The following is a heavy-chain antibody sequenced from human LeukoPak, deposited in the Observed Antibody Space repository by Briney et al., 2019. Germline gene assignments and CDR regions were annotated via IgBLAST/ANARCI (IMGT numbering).Heavy chain of an antibody. CDR1: GGSFSGYY. J-gene: IGHJ5*02. CDR2: INHSGST. V-gene: IGHV4-34*01. CDR3: ARLCLWFGELFRGLSSVGFDP. D-gene: IGHD3-10*01. Sequence: SETLSLTCAVYGGSFSGYYWSWIRQPPGKGLEWIGEINHSGSTNYNPSLKSRVTISVDTSKNQFSLKLSSVTAADTAVYYCARLCLWFGELFRGLSSVGFDPWGQGTLVTVSS.